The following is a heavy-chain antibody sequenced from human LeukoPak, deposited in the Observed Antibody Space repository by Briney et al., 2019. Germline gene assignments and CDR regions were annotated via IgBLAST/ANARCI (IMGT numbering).Heavy chain of an antibody. V-gene: IGHV4-59*11. J-gene: IGHJ6*03. Sequence: SETLSLTCTVSAGSISSHHWSWIRQPPGKGLEWIGYLYYSGSTNYNPSLKSRVTISVDTSKNQFSLKLSSVTAADTAVYYCARVSGVPYDSTYYYYYMDVWGKGTTVTVSS. CDR1: AGSISSHH. D-gene: IGHD3-3*01. CDR3: ARVSGVPYDSTYYYYYMDV. CDR2: LYYSGST.